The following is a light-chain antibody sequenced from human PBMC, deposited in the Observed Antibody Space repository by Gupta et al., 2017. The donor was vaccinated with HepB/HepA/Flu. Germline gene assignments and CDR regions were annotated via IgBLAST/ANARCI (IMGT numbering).Light chain of an antibody. CDR1: SNDIGSYNY. J-gene: IGLJ2*01. CDR2: EGN. V-gene: IGLV2-8*01. Sequence: QSALTQPPSASGSPGQSVTISCTGTSNDIGSYNYVSWYQQHPGKAPKLMIFEGNKRPSGVPDRFSGSKSGNTASLTVSGLQADDEADYYCSSYAGSSNFVFGGGTKLTVL. CDR3: SSYAGSSNFV.